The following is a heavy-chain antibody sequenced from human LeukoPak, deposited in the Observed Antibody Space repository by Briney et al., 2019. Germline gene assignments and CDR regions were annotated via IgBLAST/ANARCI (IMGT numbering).Heavy chain of an antibody. D-gene: IGHD6-19*01. V-gene: IGHV3-21*01. CDR1: GFSFSRYS. Sequence: GGSLRVSCADPGFSFSRYSMNWVCQAPGKGLEWVSSISIGNPYIYYADSVKGRFTISRDNAKNSPYLQMNSLRAEDTAVYYCAKGKDDSSGWYFFYWGRGTLVTVSS. CDR2: ISIGNPYI. J-gene: IGHJ4*02. CDR3: AKGKDDSSGWYFFY.